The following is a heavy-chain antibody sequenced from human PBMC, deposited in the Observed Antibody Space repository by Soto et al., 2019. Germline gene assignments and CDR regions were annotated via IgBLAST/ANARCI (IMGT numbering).Heavy chain of an antibody. CDR1: GFTFSSYG. Sequence: GWSRKLSCAASGFTFSSYGMHWFRHSPGKGLECVAVIWYDGSNKYYADSVKVRFTISRDNSKKTLYLKMNSLRDEEKAVYYCERYTVTTLLSWYFDIWGRGTLVTVYS. D-gene: IGHD4-17*01. CDR2: IWYDGSNK. V-gene: IGHV3-33*01. CDR3: ERYTVTTLLSWYFDI. J-gene: IGHJ2*01.